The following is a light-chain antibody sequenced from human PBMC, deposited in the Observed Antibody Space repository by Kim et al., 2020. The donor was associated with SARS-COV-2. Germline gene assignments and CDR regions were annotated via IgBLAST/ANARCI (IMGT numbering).Light chain of an antibody. CDR1: QGINNH. Sequence: DIQMTQSPTSLSASVGDRVTITCRASQGINNHVAWFQQKPGKAPKSLMYGASSLHSGVPSQFSGSGSGTDFTLTISSLQPDDFATYYCHQYDTLPFTFGGGTKVYIK. V-gene: IGKV1-16*02. CDR2: GAS. J-gene: IGKJ4*01. CDR3: HQYDTLPFT.